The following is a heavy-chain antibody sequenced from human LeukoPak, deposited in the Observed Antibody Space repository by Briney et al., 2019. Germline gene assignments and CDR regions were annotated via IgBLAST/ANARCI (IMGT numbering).Heavy chain of an antibody. D-gene: IGHD5-24*01. J-gene: IGHJ5*02. CDR2: ISYDGSNK. V-gene: IGHV3-30*18. CDR3: AKVDGFHP. Sequence: PGGSLRLSCAASGFTFSSYGMHWVRQAPGKGLEWVAVISYDGSNKYYADSVKGRFTISRDNSKNTLYLEMYSLRAEDTAVYYCAKVDGFHPWGQGTLVTVSS. CDR1: GFTFSSYG.